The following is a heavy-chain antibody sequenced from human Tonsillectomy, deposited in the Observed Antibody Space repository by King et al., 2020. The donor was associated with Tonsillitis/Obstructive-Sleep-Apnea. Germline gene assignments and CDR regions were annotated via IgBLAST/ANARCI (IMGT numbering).Heavy chain of an antibody. J-gene: IGHJ5*02. Sequence: VQLQESGPGLVKPSQTLSLTCAVSGGSISSGGYYWSWIRQHPGKGLEWIGYIYYSGSTYYNPSLKSRVTISVDTSKNQFSLKLSSVTAADTAVYYCAREGGNRLVIHRGWFDPWGQGTLVTVSS. V-gene: IGHV4-31*11. D-gene: IGHD3-9*01. CDR2: IYYSGST. CDR1: GGSISSGGYY. CDR3: AREGGNRLVIHRGWFDP.